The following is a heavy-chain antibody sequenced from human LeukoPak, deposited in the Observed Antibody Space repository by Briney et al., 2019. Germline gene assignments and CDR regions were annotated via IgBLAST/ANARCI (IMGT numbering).Heavy chain of an antibody. Sequence: PGRSLRLSCAASGFTFSSYSMNWVRQAPGKGLEWVSSISSSSSYIYYVDSVKGRFTISRDNAKNSLYLQMNSLRAEDTAVYYCARDMVGSSWFSPLGDFDYWGQGTLVTVSS. CDR1: GFTFSSYS. D-gene: IGHD6-13*01. V-gene: IGHV3-21*01. J-gene: IGHJ4*02. CDR3: ARDMVGSSWFSPLGDFDY. CDR2: ISSSSSYI.